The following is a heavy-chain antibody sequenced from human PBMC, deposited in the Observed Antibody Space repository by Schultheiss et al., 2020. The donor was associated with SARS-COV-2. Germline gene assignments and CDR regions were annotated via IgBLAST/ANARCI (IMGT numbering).Heavy chain of an antibody. CDR3: AHRYYDFWSGDPRGGWFEP. CDR2: IYWTDDK. V-gene: IGHV2-5*01. J-gene: IGHJ5*02. Sequence: SGPTLVKPTQTLTLTCTFSGFSLSTSGVGVGWIRQPPGKALEWLALIYWTDDKRYSPSLKSRLTITKDTSKNQVVLTMTNMDPVDTATYYCAHRYYDFWSGDPRGGWFEPWCQGALVTVAS. D-gene: IGHD3-3*01. CDR1: GFSLSTSGVG.